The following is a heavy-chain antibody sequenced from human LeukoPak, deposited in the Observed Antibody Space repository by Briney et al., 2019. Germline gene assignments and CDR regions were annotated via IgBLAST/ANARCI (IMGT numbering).Heavy chain of an antibody. CDR2: IYGGGST. D-gene: IGHD4-23*01. CDR3: ARGLSYGGNSGAYYFNY. J-gene: IGHJ4*02. V-gene: IGHV3-53*04. Sequence: GGSLRLSCAASGFTVSSNYMSWVRQAPGKGLEWVSVIYGGGSTYYADSVKGRFTISRHNSKNTLYLQMNSLRAEDTAVYYCARGLSYGGNSGAYYFNYWGQGTLVTVSS. CDR1: GFTVSSNY.